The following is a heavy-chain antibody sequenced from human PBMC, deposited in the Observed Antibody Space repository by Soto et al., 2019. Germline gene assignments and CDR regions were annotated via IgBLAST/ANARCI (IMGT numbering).Heavy chain of an antibody. Sequence: QVQLQESGPELLKPSQTLSRTCTVSGGSISSGDYYWSWIRQTPGKGVEWIGYIYYSGSTYYNPSLKSRVTISVDTSKNQFSLKLSSVTAADKAVYYCARDQYGGNLDWFDPWGQGTLVTVSS. CDR2: IYYSGST. V-gene: IGHV4-30-4*08. CDR3: ARDQYGGNLDWFDP. D-gene: IGHD4-17*01. CDR1: GGSISSGDYY. J-gene: IGHJ5*02.